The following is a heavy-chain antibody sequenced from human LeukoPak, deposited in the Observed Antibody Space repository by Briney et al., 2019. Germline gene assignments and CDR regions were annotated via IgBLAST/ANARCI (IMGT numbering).Heavy chain of an antibody. CDR3: AAGYCSSTSCYHPDY. CDR1: GFTFSSYS. CDR2: ISSSSSTI. D-gene: IGHD2-2*01. J-gene: IGHJ4*02. V-gene: IGHV3-48*01. Sequence: LGGSLRLSCAASGFTFSSYSMNWVRQAPGKGLEWVSYISSSSSTIYYADSVKGRFTISRDNAKNSLYLQMNSLRAEDTAVYYCAAGYCSSTSCYHPDYWGQGTLVTVSS.